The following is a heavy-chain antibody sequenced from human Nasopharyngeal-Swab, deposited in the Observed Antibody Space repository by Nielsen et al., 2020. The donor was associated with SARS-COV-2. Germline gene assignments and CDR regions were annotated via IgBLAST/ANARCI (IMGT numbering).Heavy chain of an antibody. Sequence: GESLKISCVASGFTFSSYGMHWVRQAPGKGLEWVAVISYDGSNKYYADSVKGRFTISRDNSKNTLYLQMNSLRAEDTAVYYCAKSGYSYGYPKYYFDYWGQGTLVTVSS. V-gene: IGHV3-30*18. CDR1: GFTFSSYG. J-gene: IGHJ4*02. D-gene: IGHD5-18*01. CDR2: ISYDGSNK. CDR3: AKSGYSYGYPKYYFDY.